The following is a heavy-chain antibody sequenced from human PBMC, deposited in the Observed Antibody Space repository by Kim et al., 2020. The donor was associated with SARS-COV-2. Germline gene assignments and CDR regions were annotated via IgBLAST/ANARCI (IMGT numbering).Heavy chain of an antibody. CDR3: AKDLSTHYYDSSGESEGPSGLFDY. D-gene: IGHD3-22*01. CDR1: GFTFSSYA. J-gene: IGHJ4*02. Sequence: GGSLRLSCAASGFTFSSYAMSWVRQAPGKGLEWVSAISGSGGSTYYADSVKGRFTISRDNSKNTLYLQMNSLRAEDTAVYYCAKDLSTHYYDSSGESEGPSGLFDYWGQGTLVTVSS. V-gene: IGHV3-23*01. CDR2: ISGSGGST.